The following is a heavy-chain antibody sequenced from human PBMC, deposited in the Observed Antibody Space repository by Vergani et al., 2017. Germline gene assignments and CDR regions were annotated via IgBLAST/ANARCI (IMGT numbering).Heavy chain of an antibody. CDR2: INHSGST. CDR1: GRSFSGYY. V-gene: IGHV4-34*01. CDR3: ARGRGQLVQYYYYMDV. Sequence: QVQLQQWGAGLLKPSETLSLTCAVYGRSFSGYYWSWIRQPPGKGLEWIGEINHSGSTNYNPSLKSRVTISVDTSKNQFSLKLSSVTAADTAVYYCARGRGQLVQYYYYMDVWGKGTTVTVSS. D-gene: IGHD6-6*01. J-gene: IGHJ6*03.